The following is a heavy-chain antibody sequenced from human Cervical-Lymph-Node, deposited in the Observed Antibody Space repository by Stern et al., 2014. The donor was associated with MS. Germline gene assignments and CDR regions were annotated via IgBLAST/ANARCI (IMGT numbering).Heavy chain of an antibody. D-gene: IGHD3-3*01. Sequence: VQLEESGPGLVKPSQTLSLTCTVSGGSIRIDDYYWSWVRQFPGKGLQWIGYIDYTGSAYYSPSLESRVSMSVETSKNQFSLNLTSVTAADTAVYYCARLASGLDYWGQGTLVTVSS. CDR3: ARLASGLDY. CDR1: GGSIRIDDYY. V-gene: IGHV4-31*03. CDR2: IDYTGSA. J-gene: IGHJ4*02.